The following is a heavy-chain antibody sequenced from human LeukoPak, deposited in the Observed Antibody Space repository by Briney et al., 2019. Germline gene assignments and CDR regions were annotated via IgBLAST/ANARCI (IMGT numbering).Heavy chain of an antibody. CDR3: ARGITMVRGEY. CDR2: INHSGST. J-gene: IGHJ4*02. CDR1: GGSFIGYY. D-gene: IGHD3-10*01. V-gene: IGHV4-34*01. Sequence: SETLSLTCAVYGGSFIGYYWSWIRQPPCKGLEWIGEINHSGSTNYNPSLKSRVTISVDTSKYQFSLMLSSVTAADTAVYYCARGITMVRGEYWGEGTLVTVSS.